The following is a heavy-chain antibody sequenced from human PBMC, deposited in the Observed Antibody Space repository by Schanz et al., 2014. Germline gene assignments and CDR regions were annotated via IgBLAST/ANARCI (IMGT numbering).Heavy chain of an antibody. CDR1: GFTFSVSW. CDR2: INRDGSQK. Sequence: EVQLVESGGGLVQPGGSLRLSCAASGFTFSVSWMHWVRQAPGKGLEWVAIINRDGSQKYYVGSVKGRFTISRDNAKDSLYLQMTSLRAEDTAVYYCATQYCSGTTCYTDSWDHWGQGTLVTVSS. CDR3: ATQYCSGTTCYTDSWDH. V-gene: IGHV3-7*01. J-gene: IGHJ4*01. D-gene: IGHD2-2*02.